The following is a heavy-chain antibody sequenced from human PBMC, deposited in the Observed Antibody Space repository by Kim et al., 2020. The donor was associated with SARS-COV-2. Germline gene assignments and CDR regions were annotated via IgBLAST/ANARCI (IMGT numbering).Heavy chain of an antibody. D-gene: IGHD6-13*01. Sequence: ASVKVSCKASGYTFTSYDINWVRQATGQGLEWMGWMNPNSGNTGYAQKFQGRVTMTRNTSISTAYMELSSLRSEDTAVYYCARGFRAAAGPFYYYYYMDVWGNGTTVTVSS. CDR3: ARGFRAAAGPFYYYYYMDV. J-gene: IGHJ6*03. CDR2: MNPNSGNT. CDR1: GYTFTSYD. V-gene: IGHV1-8*01.